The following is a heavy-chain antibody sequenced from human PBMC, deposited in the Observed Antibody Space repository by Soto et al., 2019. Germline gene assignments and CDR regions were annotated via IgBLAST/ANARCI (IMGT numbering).Heavy chain of an antibody. J-gene: IGHJ4*02. Sequence: QVHLVQSGAEVKKPGASVKVSCKGSGYAFTTFGITWVRQAPGQGLEGSGWISAHNGNTNYAQKLQGRVTVTRDTPTSTAYMELRSLRSDDTAVYYCARGRYGDYWGQGALVTVSS. CDR3: ARGRYGDY. V-gene: IGHV1-18*01. CDR1: GYAFTTFG. CDR2: ISAHNGNT. D-gene: IGHD1-1*01.